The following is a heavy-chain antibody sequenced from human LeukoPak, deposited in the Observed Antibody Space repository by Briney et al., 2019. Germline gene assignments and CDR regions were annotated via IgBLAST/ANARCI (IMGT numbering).Heavy chain of an antibody. CDR3: ARGGSSGFPYYYYHGMDV. CDR1: GGSFSGYY. D-gene: IGHD6-19*01. J-gene: IGHJ6*02. CDR2: INHSGST. Sequence: PSETLSLTCAVYGGSFSGYYWSWIRQPPGKGLEWIGVINHSGSTNYNPSLKSRVTISVDTSKNQFSLKLSSVTAADTAVYYCARGGSSGFPYYYYHGMDVWGQGTTVTVSS. V-gene: IGHV4-34*01.